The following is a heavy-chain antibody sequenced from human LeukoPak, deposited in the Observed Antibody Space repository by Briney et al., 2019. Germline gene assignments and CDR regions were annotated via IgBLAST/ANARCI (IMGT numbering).Heavy chain of an antibody. CDR2: IYLSGST. V-gene: IGHV4-38-2*01. D-gene: IGHD2-21*01. J-gene: IGHJ4*02. CDR3: ARHRCGGDCYSDY. Sequence: SETLSLTCAVPGYSISSGYYWGWIRQPPGKGLEWIGSIYLSGSTYYNPSLKSRVTISVDTSKNQFSLKLSSVTAADTAVYYCARHRCGGDCYSDYWGQGTLVTVSS. CDR1: GYSISSGYY.